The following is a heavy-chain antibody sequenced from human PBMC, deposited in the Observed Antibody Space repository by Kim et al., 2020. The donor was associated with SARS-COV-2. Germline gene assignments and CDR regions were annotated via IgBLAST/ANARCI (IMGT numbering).Heavy chain of an antibody. D-gene: IGHD3-10*01. CDR2: IYYSGST. CDR3: ARTTYYYGSGSTKEPEDY. V-gene: IGHV4-39*01. CDR1: GGSISSSSYY. Sequence: SETLSLTCTVSGGSISSSSYYWGWIRQPPGKGLEWIGSIYYSGSTYYNPSLKSRVTISVDTSKNQFSLKLSSVTAADTAVYYCARTTYYYGSGSTKEPEDYWGQGALVTVSS. J-gene: IGHJ4*02.